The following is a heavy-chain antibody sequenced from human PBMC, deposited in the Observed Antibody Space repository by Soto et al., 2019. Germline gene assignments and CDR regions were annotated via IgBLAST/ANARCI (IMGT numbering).Heavy chain of an antibody. V-gene: IGHV3-30*18. CDR3: AKGLADFDY. Sequence: GGSLRLSCAASGFTFSSYGMHWVRQAPGKGLEWVAVISYDGSNKYYADSVKGRFTISRDNSKNTPYLQMNSLRAEDTAVYYCAKGLADFDYWGQGTLVTVSS. D-gene: IGHD3-3*02. J-gene: IGHJ4*02. CDR1: GFTFSSYG. CDR2: ISYDGSNK.